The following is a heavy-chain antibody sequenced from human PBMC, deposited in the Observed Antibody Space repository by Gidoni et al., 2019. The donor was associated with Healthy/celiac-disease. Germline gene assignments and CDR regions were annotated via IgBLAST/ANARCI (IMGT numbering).Heavy chain of an antibody. CDR2: ISYDGSNK. J-gene: IGHJ5*02. D-gene: IGHD1-7*01. Sequence: QVQLVESGGGVVQPGRSLRLSCAASGLTFSSYSMHWVRQAPGKGLEWVAIISYDGSNKYYADSVKGRFTIFRDNSKNTLYLQMNSLRAEDTAVYYCAKSGGGWNYEGVGWFDPWGQGTLVTVSS. V-gene: IGHV3-30*18. CDR3: AKSGGGWNYEGVGWFDP. CDR1: GLTFSSYS.